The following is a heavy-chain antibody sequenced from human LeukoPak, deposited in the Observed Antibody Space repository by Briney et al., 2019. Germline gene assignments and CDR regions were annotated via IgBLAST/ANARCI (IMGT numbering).Heavy chain of an antibody. J-gene: IGHJ4*02. CDR2: ISGSGGST. V-gene: IGHV3-23*01. CDR3: AKDPSRGSGSYHFDY. Sequence: GGSLRLSCAASGFTFSSYAMSWVRQAPGKGLEWVSAISGSGGSTYYADSVKGRFTISRDSSKNTLYLQMNSLRAEDTAVYYCAKDPSRGSGSYHFDYWGQGTLVTVSS. CDR1: GFTFSSYA. D-gene: IGHD3-10*01.